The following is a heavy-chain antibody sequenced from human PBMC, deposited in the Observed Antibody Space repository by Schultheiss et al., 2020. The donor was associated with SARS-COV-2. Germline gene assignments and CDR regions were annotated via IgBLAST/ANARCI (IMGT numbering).Heavy chain of an antibody. Sequence: SETLSLTCAVYGGSFSGYYWSWIRQPPGKGLEWIGSIYYSGSTNYNPSLKSRVTMSVDTSKNQFSLKLSSVTAADTAVYYCARVGARGNWFDPWGQGTLVTVLL. J-gene: IGHJ5*02. CDR2: IYYSGST. CDR3: ARVGARGNWFDP. V-gene: IGHV4-34*11. CDR1: GGSFSGYY. D-gene: IGHD1-26*01.